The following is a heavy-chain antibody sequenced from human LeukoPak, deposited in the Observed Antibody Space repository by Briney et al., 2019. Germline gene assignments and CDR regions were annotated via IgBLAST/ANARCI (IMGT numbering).Heavy chain of an antibody. CDR2: INHSGST. V-gene: IGHV4-34*01. J-gene: IGHJ4*02. CDR3: ARHRQLDY. D-gene: IGHD6-13*01. CDR1: GGSFSGYY. Sequence: SETLSLTCAVYGGSFSGYYWSWIRQPPGKGLEWIGEINHSGSTNYNPSLKSRVTISVDTSKNQFSLKLSSVTAADTAVYYCARHRQLDYWGQGTLVTVSS.